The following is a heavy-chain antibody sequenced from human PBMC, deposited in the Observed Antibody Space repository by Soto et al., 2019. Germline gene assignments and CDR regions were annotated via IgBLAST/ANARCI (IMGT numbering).Heavy chain of an antibody. D-gene: IGHD1-26*01. J-gene: IGHJ1*01. CDR1: GFTFSTYW. CDR2: INSDGSRT. Sequence: EVQLVESGGGLGQPGGSLRLSCAASGFTFSTYWMHWVRQAPGKGLVWVSRINSDGSRTNYADSVKGRFTTCRDNAKXXXXXXXXXXXXEDTAVYYCATVATGSXXXXXXWGQXTLV. CDR3: ATVATGSXXXXXX. V-gene: IGHV3-74*01.